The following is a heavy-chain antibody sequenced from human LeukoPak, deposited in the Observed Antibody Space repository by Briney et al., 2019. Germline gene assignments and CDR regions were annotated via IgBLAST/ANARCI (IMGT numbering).Heavy chain of an antibody. D-gene: IGHD3-10*01. CDR1: GYTFTGYY. J-gene: IGHJ4*02. CDR2: INPNSGGT. V-gene: IGHV1-2*02. CDR3: ARRHYYYGSGSYPYYYFDY. Sequence: ASVTVSCKASGYTFTGYYMHWVRQAPGQGLEWLGWINPNSGGTNYAQKFQGRVTMTRDTSISTACMELSRLRSDDTAVYYCARRHYYYGSGSYPYYYFDYWGQGTLVTASS.